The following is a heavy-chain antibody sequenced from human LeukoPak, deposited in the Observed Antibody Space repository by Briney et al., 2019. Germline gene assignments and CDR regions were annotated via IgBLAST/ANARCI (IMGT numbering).Heavy chain of an antibody. CDR1: GGSISSSSYY. D-gene: IGHD3-22*01. CDR3: ARIHLSPYDSRGP. J-gene: IGHJ5*02. Sequence: SETLSLTCTLSGGSISSSSYYWGWIRQPPGKGLEWIGRIYYSGRTYYNPSLKARVTISVDTSKNQFSLKLSSVTAADTAVYYCARIHLSPYDSRGPWGQGTLVTVSS. V-gene: IGHV4-39*01. CDR2: IYYSGRT.